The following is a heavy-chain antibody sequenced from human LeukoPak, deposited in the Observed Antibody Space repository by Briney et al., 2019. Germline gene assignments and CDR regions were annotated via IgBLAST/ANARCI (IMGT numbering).Heavy chain of an antibody. CDR3: ARALVGWLLTHPFDY. J-gene: IGHJ4*02. V-gene: IGHV1-69*13. CDR1: GGTFSSYA. D-gene: IGHD3-3*01. Sequence: GASVKVSCKASGGTFSSYAISWVRQAPGQGLEWMGGIIPIFGTANYAQKFQGRVTITADESTSTAYMELSSLRSEDTAVYYCARALVGWLLTHPFDYWGQGTLVTVSS. CDR2: IIPIFGTA.